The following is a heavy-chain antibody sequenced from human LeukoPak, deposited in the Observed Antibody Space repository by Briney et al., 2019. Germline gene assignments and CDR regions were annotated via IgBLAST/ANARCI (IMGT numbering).Heavy chain of an antibody. CDR2: INPSGGYT. D-gene: IGHD5-18*01. V-gene: IGHV1-46*01. CDR1: GYTFTTYY. J-gene: IGHJ4*02. Sequence: ASVKVSCKASGYTFTTYYMHWVRQAPGQGLEWMGIINPSGGYTTYAPKFQGRVTMTRDTSTSTVYMELSSLRSEDTAVCYCARDDTAMVTGEDYWGQGTLVTVSS. CDR3: ARDDTAMVTGEDY.